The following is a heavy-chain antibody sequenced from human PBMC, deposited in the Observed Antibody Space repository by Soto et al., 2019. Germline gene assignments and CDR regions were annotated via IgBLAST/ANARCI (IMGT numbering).Heavy chain of an antibody. J-gene: IGHJ6*02. CDR1: GFSLRSYW. CDR3: ARDTGGGFVF. Sequence: EVQPVESGGGLVQPGGSLRLSCAASGFSLRSYWMTWVRQAPGKGLEWVANINRDGSDKYYVGSVKGRFTISRDNAKNSLYLQMNSLRAEDTAVYYCARDTGGGFVFWGQGTTVTVSS. D-gene: IGHD2-15*01. V-gene: IGHV3-7*01. CDR2: INRDGSDK.